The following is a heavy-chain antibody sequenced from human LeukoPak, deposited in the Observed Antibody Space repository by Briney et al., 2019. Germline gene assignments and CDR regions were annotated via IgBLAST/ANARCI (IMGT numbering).Heavy chain of an antibody. CDR3: ARSAQLLWFGELLNPFDY. CDR2: ISGSGGST. J-gene: IGHJ4*02. CDR1: GFTFSSYA. V-gene: IGHV3-23*01. Sequence: GGSLRLSCAASGFTFSSYAMSWVRQAPGKGLERVSAISGSGGSTYYADSVKGRFTISRDNSKSTLYLQMNSLRAEDTAVYYCARSAQLLWFGELLNPFDYWGQGTLVTVSS. D-gene: IGHD3-10*01.